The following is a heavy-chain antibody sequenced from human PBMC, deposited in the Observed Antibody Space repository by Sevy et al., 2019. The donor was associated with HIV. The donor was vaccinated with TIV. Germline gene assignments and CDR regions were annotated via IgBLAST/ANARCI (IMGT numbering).Heavy chain of an antibody. CDR3: TRDLTGVRGVIRFDS. Sequence: GGSLRLSCAASGFTFSSYSMNWVRQAPGKGLEWVSYIDSSSSTIYDADSVKGRFTISRDNARNSLYLQMNSLRAEETAVYYCTRDLTGVRGVIRFDSWGQGTLVTVSS. J-gene: IGHJ4*02. D-gene: IGHD3-10*01. V-gene: IGHV3-48*01. CDR1: GFTFSSYS. CDR2: IDSSSSTI.